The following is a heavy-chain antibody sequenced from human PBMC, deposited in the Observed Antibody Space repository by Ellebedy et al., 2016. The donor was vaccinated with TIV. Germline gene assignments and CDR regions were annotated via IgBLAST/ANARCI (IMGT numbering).Heavy chain of an antibody. V-gene: IGHV3-23*01. J-gene: IGHJ4*02. D-gene: IGHD3-10*01. CDR1: GFTFSSYA. CDR3: AKGQLYCDY. Sequence: PGGSLRLSCAASGFTFSSYAMTWVRKAPGRGLEWVSAISGSGGTTYYADSVKGRFTISRDNSKNTRYLQMNSLRAEDTAVYYCAKGQLYCDYWGQGTLVTVSS. CDR2: ISGSGGTT.